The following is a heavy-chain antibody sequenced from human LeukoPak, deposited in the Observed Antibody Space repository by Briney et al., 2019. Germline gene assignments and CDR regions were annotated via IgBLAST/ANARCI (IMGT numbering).Heavy chain of an antibody. Sequence: SQTLSLNCTVSGGSISSGVYYWSWIRQHPGKGLEWIGFIYYSGSTYYNPSLKSRVTISVDTSKNHFSLKVSSVTAADTAVYYCARRSPYYFDYWGQGTLVTVSS. CDR1: GGSISSGVYY. CDR2: IYYSGST. V-gene: IGHV4-31*03. CDR3: ARRSPYYFDY. J-gene: IGHJ4*02.